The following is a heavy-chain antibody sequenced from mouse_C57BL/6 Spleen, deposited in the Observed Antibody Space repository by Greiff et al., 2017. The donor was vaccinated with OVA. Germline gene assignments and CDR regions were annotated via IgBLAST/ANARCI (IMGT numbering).Heavy chain of an antibody. CDR2: IDPETGGT. D-gene: IGHD2-4*01. CDR1: GYTFTDYE. Sequence: QVHVKQSGAELVRPGASVTLSCKASGYTFTDYEMHWVKQTPVHGLEWIGAIDPETGGTAYNQKFKGKAILTADKSSSTAYMELRSLTSEDSAVYYCHMITVDYWGQGTTLTVSS. V-gene: IGHV1-15*01. CDR3: HMITVDY. J-gene: IGHJ2*01.